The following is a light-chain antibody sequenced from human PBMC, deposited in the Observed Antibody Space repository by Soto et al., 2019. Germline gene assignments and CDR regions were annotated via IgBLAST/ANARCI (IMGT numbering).Light chain of an antibody. Sequence: EIVMTQSPATLSVSPGERATLSCRASQSVSSYLAWYQQKPGQAPRLLIYGASSRATGIPDRFSGSGSGTDFTLTISRLEPEDFAVYICQQYGTSPRTFGQGTRLEIK. CDR3: QQYGTSPRT. CDR2: GAS. J-gene: IGKJ5*01. V-gene: IGKV3-20*01. CDR1: QSVSSY.